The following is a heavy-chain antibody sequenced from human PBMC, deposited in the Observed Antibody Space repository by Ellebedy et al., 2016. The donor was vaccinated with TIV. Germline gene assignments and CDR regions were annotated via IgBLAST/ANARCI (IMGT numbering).Heavy chain of an antibody. CDR3: VRQGTWSELDA. V-gene: IGHV5-10-1*01. CDR1: GYSFTSYW. Sequence: PGGSLRLSCKASGYSFTSYWMTWVRQMPGKGLEWMGRFDPGDSNTHYNPSLQGHVTISADRSITTAYLQWSSLKASDSAMYYCVRQGTWSELDAWGQGTLVTVSS. J-gene: IGHJ5*02. D-gene: IGHD6-13*01. CDR2: FDPGDSNT.